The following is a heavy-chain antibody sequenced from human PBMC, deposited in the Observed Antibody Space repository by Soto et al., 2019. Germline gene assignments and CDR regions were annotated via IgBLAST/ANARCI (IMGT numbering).Heavy chain of an antibody. J-gene: IGHJ5*02. CDR2: ISSSGSTI. CDR3: ARVFRLFDWFDP. Sequence: GGSLRLSCAASGFTFSSYEMNWVRQAPGKGLEWVSYISSSGSTIYYADSVKGRFTISRDNAKNSQYLQMNSLRAEDTAVYYCARVFRLFDWFDPWGQGTLVTVSS. V-gene: IGHV3-48*03. D-gene: IGHD3-22*01. CDR1: GFTFSSYE.